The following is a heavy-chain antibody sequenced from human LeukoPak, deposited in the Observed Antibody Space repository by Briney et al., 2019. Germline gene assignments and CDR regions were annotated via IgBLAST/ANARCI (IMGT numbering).Heavy chain of an antibody. J-gene: IGHJ4*02. CDR3: AKRRFTYGSGSYYGDGDYFDY. V-gene: IGHV3-30*18. CDR2: ISYDGSNK. D-gene: IGHD3-10*01. CDR1: GFTFSSYG. Sequence: GSLRLSCAASGFTFSSYGMHWVRQAPGKGLEWVAVISYDGSNKYYADSVKGRFTISRDNSKNTLYLQMNSLRAEDTAVYYCAKRRFTYGSGSYYGDGDYFDYWGQGTLVTVSS.